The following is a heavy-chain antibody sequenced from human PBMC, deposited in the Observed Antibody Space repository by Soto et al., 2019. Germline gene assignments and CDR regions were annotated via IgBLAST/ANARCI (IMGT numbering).Heavy chain of an antibody. J-gene: IGHJ6*02. CDR3: ARDWGYYYESSVYNDYSSAGMYA. D-gene: IGHD3-22*01. CDR1: GFTFSSYW. V-gene: IGHV3-74*01. CDR2: INSDGSST. Sequence: GGSLRLSCAASGFTFSSYWMHWVRQAPGKGLVWVSRINSDGSSTSYADSVKGRFTISRDNAKNTLYLQMTSLRAEDTAVYYCARDWGYYYESSVYNDYSSAGMYALGQGTAVTLS.